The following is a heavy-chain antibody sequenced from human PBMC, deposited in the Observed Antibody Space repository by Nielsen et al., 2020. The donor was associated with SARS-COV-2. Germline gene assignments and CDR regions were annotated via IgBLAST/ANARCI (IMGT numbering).Heavy chain of an antibody. V-gene: IGHV5-51*01. J-gene: IGHJ3*02. D-gene: IGHD1-26*01. Sequence: GGSLRLSCQGSGFTFTNHWIGWVRQMPGGGLESMGIIYPGDSDTRYNPSSQGQVTISADKAISTAYLEFINLKASDTAMYYCATFSKRSIGSFDIWGQGTMVTVSS. CDR1: GFTFTNHW. CDR2: IYPGDSDT. CDR3: ATFSKRSIGSFDI.